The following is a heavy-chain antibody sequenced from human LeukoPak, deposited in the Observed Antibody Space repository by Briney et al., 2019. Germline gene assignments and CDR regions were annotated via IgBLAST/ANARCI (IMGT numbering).Heavy chain of an antibody. CDR2: TNPNSGRT. Sequence: GASVKVSCKASGYTFTGYKMNWVRQTPGQGLEWMGWTNPNSGRTNYAQNFQGRVTMTRDPSISTAYMELSGLTSNDTAVYYCARTREYSSSWYFPPFDPWGQGTLVTVSS. D-gene: IGHD6-13*01. J-gene: IGHJ5*02. CDR3: ARTREYSSSWYFPPFDP. V-gene: IGHV1-2*02. CDR1: GYTFTGYK.